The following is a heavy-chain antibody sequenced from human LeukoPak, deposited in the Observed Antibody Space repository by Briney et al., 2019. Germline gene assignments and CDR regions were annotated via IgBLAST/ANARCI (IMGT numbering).Heavy chain of an antibody. CDR3: VREARKGFDP. CDR2: INTDGSAT. D-gene: IGHD1-14*01. V-gene: IGHV3-74*01. CDR1: GFTFSTYW. J-gene: IGHJ5*02. Sequence: GGSLRLSCAASGFTFSTYWMHWVRQAPGKGLVWVSRINTDGSATTYADSVKGRFTISRDNANNTLYLQMNSLRAEDTAVYYCVREARKGFDPLGQGTLVTVSS.